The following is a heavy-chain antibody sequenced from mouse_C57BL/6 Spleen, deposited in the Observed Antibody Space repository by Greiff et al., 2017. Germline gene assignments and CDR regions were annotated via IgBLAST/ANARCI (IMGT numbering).Heavy chain of an antibody. Sequence: QVQLQQPGAELVKPGASVKMSCKASGYTFTSYWITWVKQRPGQGLEWIGDIYPGSGSTNYNEKFKSKATLTVDTSSSTAYMQLSSLTSEDSAVYYSARWSSTTGVARHAMDYWGQGTSVTGSS. D-gene: IGHD1-1*01. J-gene: IGHJ4*01. CDR1: GYTFTSYW. CDR2: IYPGSGST. V-gene: IGHV1-55*01. CDR3: ARWSSTTGVARHAMDY.